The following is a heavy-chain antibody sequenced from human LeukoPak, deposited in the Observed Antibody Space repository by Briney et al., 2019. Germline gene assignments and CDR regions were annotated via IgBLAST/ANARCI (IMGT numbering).Heavy chain of an antibody. J-gene: IGHJ4*02. D-gene: IGHD3-3*01. CDR1: GFTFSSYS. V-gene: IGHV3-48*01. Sequence: GGSLRLSCAASGFTFSSYSMNWVRQAPGKGLEWVSYISSSSSTIYYADSVKGRFTISGDNAKNSLYLQMNSLRAEDTAVYYCARDDFWSGYYTDYWGQGTLVTVSS. CDR2: ISSSSSTI. CDR3: ARDDFWSGYYTDY.